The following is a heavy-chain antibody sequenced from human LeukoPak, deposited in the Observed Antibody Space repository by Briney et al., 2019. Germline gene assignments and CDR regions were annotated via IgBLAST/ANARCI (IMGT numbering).Heavy chain of an antibody. Sequence: GSLRLSCVASGFRFGDFAMSWVRLAPGKGLEWVSSISGSGDGTYYADSVKGRFTMSRDNSRNTMYLQTNSLRAEDTALYYCAKQEGWELGDYYFDYWGQGTLVTVSS. D-gene: IGHD1-26*01. CDR3: AKQEGWELGDYYFDY. V-gene: IGHV3-23*01. CDR1: GFRFGDFA. CDR2: ISGSGDGT. J-gene: IGHJ4*02.